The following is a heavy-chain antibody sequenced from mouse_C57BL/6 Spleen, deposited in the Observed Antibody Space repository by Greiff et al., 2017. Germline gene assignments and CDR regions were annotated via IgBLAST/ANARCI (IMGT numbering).Heavy chain of an antibody. CDR3: ARPYYDYDWYAY. CDR1: GFTFSDYG. V-gene: IGHV5-17*01. CDR2: ISSGSSTT. J-gene: IGHJ3*01. Sequence: EVKVVESGGGLVKPGGSLKLSCAASGFTFSDYGMHWVRQAPEKGLEWVAYISSGSSTTYYADTVKGRSSISRDNAKNTLFLQMNMLRSDDTAMYYCARPYYDYDWYAYWGQRTLVTASA. D-gene: IGHD2-4*01.